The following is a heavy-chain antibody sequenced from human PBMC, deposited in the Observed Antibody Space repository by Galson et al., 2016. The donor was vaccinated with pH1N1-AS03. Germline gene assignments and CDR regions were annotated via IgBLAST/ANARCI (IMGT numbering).Heavy chain of an antibody. CDR1: GFSLSTSGVG. J-gene: IGHJ5*02. CDR2: IYWDDDK. CDR3: VHRHGYYGSGSYGEVDP. Sequence: PALVKPTQTLTLTCTFSGFSLSTSGVGVGWIRQPPGKALEWLALIYWDDDKRYSPSLTSRLTITKDTSKNQVVLTMTSMDPVDTATYYCVHRHGYYGSGSYGEVDPWGQGMLVTVSS. V-gene: IGHV2-5*02. D-gene: IGHD3-10*01.